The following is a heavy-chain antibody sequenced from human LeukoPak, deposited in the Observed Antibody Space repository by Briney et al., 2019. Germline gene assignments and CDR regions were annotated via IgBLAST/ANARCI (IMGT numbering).Heavy chain of an antibody. J-gene: IGHJ6*02. D-gene: IGHD2-15*01. CDR1: GGSISSYY. Sequence: SETLSLTCTVSGGSISSYYWSWIRQPAGKGLEWIGRIYTSGSTNYNPSLKSRVTISVDTSKNQFSLKLSSVTAADTAVYYCGRYCSGGSCYSGYNYYGMDVWGQGTTVTVSS. V-gene: IGHV4-4*07. CDR3: GRYCSGGSCYSGYNYYGMDV. CDR2: IYTSGST.